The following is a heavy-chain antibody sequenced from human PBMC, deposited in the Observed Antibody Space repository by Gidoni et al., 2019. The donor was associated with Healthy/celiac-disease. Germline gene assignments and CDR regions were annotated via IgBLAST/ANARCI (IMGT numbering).Heavy chain of an antibody. CDR2: ISAYNGNT. CDR1: GYTFTSYG. V-gene: IGHV1-18*01. Sequence: QVQLGQSGAEVKKPGASVKVSCKASGYTFTSYGISWVRQAPGQGLEWMGWISAYNGNTTYAQKLQGRVTMTPYTSTSTAYMELRSLRSDDTAVYYCASAELGYCSGGSCYSDSVFDYWGQGTLVTVSS. CDR3: ASAELGYCSGGSCYSDSVFDY. J-gene: IGHJ4*02. D-gene: IGHD2-15*01.